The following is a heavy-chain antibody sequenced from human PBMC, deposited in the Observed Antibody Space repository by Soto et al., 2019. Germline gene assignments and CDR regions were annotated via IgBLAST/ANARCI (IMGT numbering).Heavy chain of an antibody. D-gene: IGHD2-2*02. Sequence: ASVKVSCKASCYTFISHGISCVRRAPGQGLEWMGWISVNNGDTKYAQELRGRVSMTTDTSTSTAYMELRSLRSDDTAVYYCVREGRGLGYCSSTGCYSEFDYWGQGTLVTVSS. J-gene: IGHJ4*02. V-gene: IGHV1-18*01. CDR1: CYTFISHG. CDR2: ISVNNGDT. CDR3: VREGRGLGYCSSTGCYSEFDY.